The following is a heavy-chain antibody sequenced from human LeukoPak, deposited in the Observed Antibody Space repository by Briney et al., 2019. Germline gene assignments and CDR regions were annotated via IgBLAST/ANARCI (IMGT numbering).Heavy chain of an antibody. CDR1: GGSISSYY. D-gene: IGHD5-12*01. J-gene: IGHJ4*02. V-gene: IGHV4-59*01. Sequence: PSETLSPTCTVSGGSISSYYWSWIRQPPGKGLEWIGYIYYSGSTNYNPSLKSRVTISVDTSKNQFSLKLSSVTAADTAVYYCARLRGAIPPGGAPFDYWGQGTLVTVSS. CDR3: ARLRGAIPPGGAPFDY. CDR2: IYYSGST.